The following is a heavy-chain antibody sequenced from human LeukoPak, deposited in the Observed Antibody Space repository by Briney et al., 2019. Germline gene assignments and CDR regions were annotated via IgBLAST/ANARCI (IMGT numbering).Heavy chain of an antibody. J-gene: IGHJ4*02. CDR2: ISWNSGSI. V-gene: IGHV3-9*01. CDR3: AKDVRGSSWYYFDY. D-gene: IGHD6-13*01. Sequence: GRSLRLSCAASGFTFDDYAMHWVRQAPGKGLEWVSGISWNSGSIGYADSVKGRFTISRDNAKNSLYLQMNSLRADDTALYYCAKDVRGSSWYYFDYWGQGTLVTVSS. CDR1: GFTFDDYA.